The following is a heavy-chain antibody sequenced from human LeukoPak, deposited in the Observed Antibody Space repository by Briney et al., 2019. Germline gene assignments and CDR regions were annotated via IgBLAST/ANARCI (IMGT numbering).Heavy chain of an antibody. CDR1: GFTFSSYG. CDR3: AKNYYYGMDV. Sequence: GGSLRLSCAASGFTFSSYGMPWVRQAPGKGLEWVAVISYDGSNKYYADSVKGRFTISRDNSKNTLYLQMNSLRAEDTAVYYCAKNYYYGMDVWGQGTTVTVSS. CDR2: ISYDGSNK. J-gene: IGHJ6*02. V-gene: IGHV3-30*18.